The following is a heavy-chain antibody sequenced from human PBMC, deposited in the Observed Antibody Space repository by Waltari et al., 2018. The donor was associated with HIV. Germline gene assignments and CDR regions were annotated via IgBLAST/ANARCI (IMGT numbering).Heavy chain of an antibody. V-gene: IGHV1-46*01. CDR1: GYTFTSYY. CDR2: SHPSGGST. CDR3: ARDGDGGNSEAAY. Sequence: QVQLVQSGAEVKKPGASVKVSCKASGYTFTSYYMHWVRQAPGQGLEWMGISHPSGGSTSYAKKCQGRVTMTRDTSTSTVYMELSSLRSEDTAVYYCARDGDGGNSEAAYWGQGTLVTVSS. D-gene: IGHD2-21*02. J-gene: IGHJ4*02.